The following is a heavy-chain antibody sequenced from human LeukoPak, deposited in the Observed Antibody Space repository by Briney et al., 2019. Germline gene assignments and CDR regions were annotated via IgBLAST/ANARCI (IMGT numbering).Heavy chain of an antibody. CDR3: ARGGSESYRNYYYMDV. CDR1: GGSISSYY. Sequence: SETLSLTCTVSGGSISSYYWVWIRQPPGKGLEWIGYIYYSGNTNYNPSLKSRVTISVDTSKNQFSLNLSSVTTADTAVYYCARGGSESYRNYYYMDVWGKGTTVTVSS. CDR2: IYYSGNT. V-gene: IGHV4-59*01. D-gene: IGHD3-10*01. J-gene: IGHJ6*03.